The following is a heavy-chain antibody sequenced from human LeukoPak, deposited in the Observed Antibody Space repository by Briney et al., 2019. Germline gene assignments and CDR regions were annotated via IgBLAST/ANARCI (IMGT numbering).Heavy chain of an antibody. D-gene: IGHD6-13*01. CDR2: IYYSGST. CDR1: GGSISSYY. Sequence: PSETLSLTCTVSGGSISSYYWSWIRQPPGKGLEWIGYIYYSGSTNYNPSLKSRVTISVDTSKNQFSLKLSSVTAADTAVYYCARDDVGITAAGSVWGQGTLVTVSS. J-gene: IGHJ4*02. V-gene: IGHV4-59*12. CDR3: ARDDVGITAAGSV.